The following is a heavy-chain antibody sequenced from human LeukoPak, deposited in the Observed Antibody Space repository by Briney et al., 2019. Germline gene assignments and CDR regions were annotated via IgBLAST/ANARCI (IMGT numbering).Heavy chain of an antibody. V-gene: IGHV3-7*03. CDR1: GITFSFYW. D-gene: IGHD3-22*01. J-gene: IGHJ4*02. Sequence: PGGSLRLFCALSGITFSFYWMSWVSQDPGKGLEWVANINQDESVKHYVDSVRGRFTISRDNAENSLFLQMHSLRAEDTAVYYCATSSDSSGTDWGQGTLVTVSS. CDR2: INQDESVK. CDR3: ATSSDSSGTD.